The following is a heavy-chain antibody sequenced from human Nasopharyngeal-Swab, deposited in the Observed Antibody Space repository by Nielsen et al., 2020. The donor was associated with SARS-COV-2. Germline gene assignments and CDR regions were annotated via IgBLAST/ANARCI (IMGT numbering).Heavy chain of an antibody. D-gene: IGHD3-10*01. CDR1: GGSFSGYY. Sequence: SETLSLTCAVHGGSFSGYYWSWIRQPPGKGLEWIGEINHSGSTNYNPSLKSRVTISVDTSKNQFSLKLSSVTAADTAVYYCARGRSGYYYGSGSPPFDYWGQGTLVTVSS. CDR3: ARGRSGYYYGSGSPPFDY. J-gene: IGHJ4*02. CDR2: INHSGST. V-gene: IGHV4-34*01.